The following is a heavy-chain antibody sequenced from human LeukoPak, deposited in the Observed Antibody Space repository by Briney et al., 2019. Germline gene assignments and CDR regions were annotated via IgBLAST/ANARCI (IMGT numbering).Heavy chain of an antibody. CDR2: IYSGGRT. V-gene: IGHV3-66*01. Sequence: GGSLRLSCAASGFIVSSNYMSWVRQALGKGLEWVSVIYSGGRTYCADSVKGRFTISRDNSKNTLYLQMNSLRAEDTAVYYCAGGSGFRTFFGYWGQGTLVTVSS. J-gene: IGHJ4*02. CDR3: AGGSGFRTFFGY. D-gene: IGHD3-10*01. CDR1: GFIVSSNY.